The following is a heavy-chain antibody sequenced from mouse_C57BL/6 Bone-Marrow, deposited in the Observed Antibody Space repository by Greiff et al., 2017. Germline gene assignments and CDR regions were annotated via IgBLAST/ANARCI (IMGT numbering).Heavy chain of an antibody. CDR2: IYPGSGST. V-gene: IGHV1-55*01. J-gene: IGHJ2*01. CDR3: ARLGYYGSSYPYYFDY. D-gene: IGHD1-1*01. Sequence: QVQLKQPGAELVKPGASVKMSCKASGYTFTSYWITWVKQRPGQGLEWIGDIYPGSGSTNYNEKFKSKATLTVDTSSSTAYMQLSSLTSEDSAVYYCARLGYYGSSYPYYFDYWGQGTTLTVSS. CDR1: GYTFTSYW.